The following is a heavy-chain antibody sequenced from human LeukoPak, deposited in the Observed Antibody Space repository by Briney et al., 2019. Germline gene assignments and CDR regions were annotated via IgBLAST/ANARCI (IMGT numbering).Heavy chain of an antibody. J-gene: IGHJ4*02. CDR2: IHHSGST. Sequence: SETLSLICTVSGGSISGDYWSWIRQPPGKGLEWIGFIHHSGSTNYNPSLKSRVTISVDTSKDHFSLQLSSVTAADTAVYFCAGGGNYGDYDGYFDYWGQGTLVTVSS. CDR3: AGGGNYGDYDGYFDY. CDR1: GGSISGDY. D-gene: IGHD4-17*01. V-gene: IGHV4-59*01.